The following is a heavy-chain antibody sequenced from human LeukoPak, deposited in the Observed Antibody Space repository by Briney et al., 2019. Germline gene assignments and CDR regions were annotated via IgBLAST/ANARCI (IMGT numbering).Heavy chain of an antibody. CDR1: GFTFSSYW. D-gene: IGHD3-22*01. V-gene: IGHV3-74*01. Sequence: GSLRLSCAASGFTFSSYWMHWVRQAPGKGLVWVSRINSDGSSTSCADSVKGRFTISRDNAKNTLYLQMNSLRAEDTAVYYCARAYYYDSSGYSGTDYWGQGTLVTVSS. CDR3: ARAYYYDSSGYSGTDY. J-gene: IGHJ4*02. CDR2: INSDGSST.